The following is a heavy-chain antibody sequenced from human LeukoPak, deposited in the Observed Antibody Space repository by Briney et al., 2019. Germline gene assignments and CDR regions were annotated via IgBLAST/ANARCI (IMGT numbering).Heavy chain of an antibody. CDR2: IHDSGTT. Sequence: PSETLSLTCAVSGISNKYWWTWVRQPPGKGLEWIGEIHDSGTTNYNTSLRSRVIISLDTSKNQLSLKLNSMTAADTAVYYCASRTAVSGPSWGQGALVTVSS. CDR3: ASRTAVSGPS. V-gene: IGHV4-4*02. J-gene: IGHJ5*02. CDR1: GISNKYW. D-gene: IGHD6-25*01.